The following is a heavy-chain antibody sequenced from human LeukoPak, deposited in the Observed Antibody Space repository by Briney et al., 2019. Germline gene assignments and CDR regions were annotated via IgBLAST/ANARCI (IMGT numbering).Heavy chain of an antibody. D-gene: IGHD3-9*01. CDR1: GFTFKNYA. Sequence: GGSLRLSCAASGFTFKNYAMSWVRQASGKGLEWVSVITGSGGTTFYADSVKGRFTISRDNSKNTLYLQMNSLRAEDTAVYYCAKWGDYDILTGYYDPDYWGQGTLVTVSS. CDR2: ITGSGGTT. V-gene: IGHV3-23*01. CDR3: AKWGDYDILTGYYDPDY. J-gene: IGHJ4*02.